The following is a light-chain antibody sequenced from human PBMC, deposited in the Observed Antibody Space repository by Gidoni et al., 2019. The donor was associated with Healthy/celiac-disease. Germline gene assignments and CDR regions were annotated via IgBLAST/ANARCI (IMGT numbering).Light chain of an antibody. CDR3: QQYDNLPWT. Sequence: DIQMTQSPSSLSASVGDRLTITCQASQDIRNYLNWYQQKPGKAPKLLIYDASNLETGVPSRFSGSGSGTDFTFTISSLQPEDIATYYCQQYDNLPWTCGQGTKVEIK. J-gene: IGKJ1*01. CDR1: QDIRNY. V-gene: IGKV1-33*01. CDR2: DAS.